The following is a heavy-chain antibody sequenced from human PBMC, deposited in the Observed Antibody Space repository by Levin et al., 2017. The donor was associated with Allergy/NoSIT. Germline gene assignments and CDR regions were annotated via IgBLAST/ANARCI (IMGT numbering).Heavy chain of an antibody. CDR2: INHSGST. J-gene: IGHJ5*02. CDR3: ARVGMVRGVILSWFDP. Sequence: SETLSLTCAVYGGSFSGYYWSWIRQPPGKGLEWIGEINHSGSTNYNPSLKSRVTISVDTSKNQFSLKLSSVTAADTAVYYCARVGMVRGVILSWFDPWGQGTLVTVSS. CDR1: GGSFSGYY. D-gene: IGHD3-10*01. V-gene: IGHV4-34*01.